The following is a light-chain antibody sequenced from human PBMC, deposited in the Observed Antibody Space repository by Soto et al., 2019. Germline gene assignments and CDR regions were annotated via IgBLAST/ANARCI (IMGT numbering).Light chain of an antibody. Sequence: DIQMTQSPYSLSAYVGDRVTITCQASQDISNYLNWYQQKPGKAPKLLIYDASNLETGVPSRFSGSGSGTDFTFTITSLQPEDIATYYCQQYKHLITFGQGTRLEIK. CDR1: QDISNY. J-gene: IGKJ5*01. V-gene: IGKV1-33*01. CDR2: DAS. CDR3: QQYKHLIT.